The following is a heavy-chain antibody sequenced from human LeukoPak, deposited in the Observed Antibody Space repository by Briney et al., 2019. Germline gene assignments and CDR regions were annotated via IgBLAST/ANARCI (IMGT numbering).Heavy chain of an antibody. D-gene: IGHD6-19*01. J-gene: IGHJ4*02. Sequence: GGSLRLSCAASGFTFSSYWMSWVRQAPGKGLEWVANIKQDGSEKYYVDSVKGRFTISRDNAKNSLYLQMNSLRAEDTAVYYCAGGIAVALYYFDYWGQGTLVTVSS. V-gene: IGHV3-7*04. CDR1: GFTFSSYW. CDR2: IKQDGSEK. CDR3: AGGIAVALYYFDY.